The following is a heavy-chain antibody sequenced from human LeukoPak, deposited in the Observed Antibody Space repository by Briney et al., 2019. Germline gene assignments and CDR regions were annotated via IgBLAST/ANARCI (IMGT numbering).Heavy chain of an antibody. J-gene: IGHJ4*02. CDR3: VRAPRDSSTMLDY. CDR1: GYTFTTYW. V-gene: IGHV1-46*01. Sequence: GASVKVSCKASGYTFTTYWIQWVRQAPGQGHEWVALINPNDGSTTYAHKFQGRVTMTRDTSTSTVYMDLSRLTSEDTAVYYCVRAPRDSSTMLDYWGQGTLVTVSS. D-gene: IGHD6-13*01. CDR2: INPNDGST.